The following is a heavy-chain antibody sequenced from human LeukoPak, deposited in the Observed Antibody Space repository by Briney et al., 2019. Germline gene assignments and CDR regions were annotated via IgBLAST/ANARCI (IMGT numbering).Heavy chain of an antibody. CDR1: GGSISSYY. CDR3: ARENSGGRIDY. D-gene: IGHD1-26*01. Sequence: MPSETLSLTCTVSGGSISSYYWSWIRQPAGEGLEWIGRIYSSGSTSYNPSLKSRVTMSVDTSKNQFSLKLSSVTAADTAVYYCARENSGGRIDYWGQGTLVTVSS. J-gene: IGHJ4*02. CDR2: IYSSGST. V-gene: IGHV4-4*07.